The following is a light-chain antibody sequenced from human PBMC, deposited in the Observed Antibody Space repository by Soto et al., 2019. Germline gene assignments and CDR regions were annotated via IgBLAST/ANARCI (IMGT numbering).Light chain of an antibody. CDR1: QGISSA. Sequence: AIQLTQSPSSLSASVGDRVTITCRASQGISSALAWYQQKPGKAPKLLIYDASSLESGVPSRFSGSGSGTDFTLTISSLHPEDFATYYCQQFNSYTITFGQGTRLEIK. CDR3: QQFNSYTIT. J-gene: IGKJ5*01. CDR2: DAS. V-gene: IGKV1-13*02.